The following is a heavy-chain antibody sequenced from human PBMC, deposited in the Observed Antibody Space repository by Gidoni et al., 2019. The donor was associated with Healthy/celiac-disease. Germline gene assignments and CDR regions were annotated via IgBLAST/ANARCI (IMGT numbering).Heavy chain of an antibody. Sequence: QVQLQESGPGLVKPSQTLSLTCPVSGGSISSGGYYWSWIRQHPGKGLEWIGYIYYSGSTYYNPSLKSRVTISVDTSKNQFSLKLSSVTAADTAVYYCARAVGNYDFWSGYQRENYFDYWGQGTLVTVSS. V-gene: IGHV4-31*03. CDR1: GGSISSGGYY. D-gene: IGHD3-3*01. J-gene: IGHJ4*02. CDR2: IYYSGST. CDR3: ARAVGNYDFWSGYQRENYFDY.